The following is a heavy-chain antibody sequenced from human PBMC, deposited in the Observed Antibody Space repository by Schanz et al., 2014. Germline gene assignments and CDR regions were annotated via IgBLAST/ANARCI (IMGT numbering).Heavy chain of an antibody. CDR3: AKDLAAVGVFDY. V-gene: IGHV3-23*01. Sequence: EVQLLESGGGLVQPGGSLRLSCAASGFSFSIFAMTWVRQAPGKGLEWVSDISDSGDSTHYADSVKGRFTISRDNSKNTLDLQMNSLRAEDTAIYYCAKDLAAVGVFDYWGQGSLVTVSP. J-gene: IGHJ4*02. CDR2: ISDSGDST. D-gene: IGHD6-13*01. CDR1: GFSFSIFA.